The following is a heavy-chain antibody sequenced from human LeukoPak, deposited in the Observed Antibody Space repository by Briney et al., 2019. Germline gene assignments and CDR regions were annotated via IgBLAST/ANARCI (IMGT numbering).Heavy chain of an antibody. CDR3: AKDYSSSYMYYFDY. J-gene: IGHJ4*02. V-gene: IGHV3-7*03. CDR2: IKQDGSEK. D-gene: IGHD6-6*01. CDR1: GFTLSSYW. Sequence: GGSLRLSCAASGFTLSSYWMSWVRQAPGKGLEWVANIKQDGSEKFYVDSVKGRFTISRDNAKNSLYLQMNSLRAEDTAVYYCAKDYSSSYMYYFDYWGQGTLVTVSS.